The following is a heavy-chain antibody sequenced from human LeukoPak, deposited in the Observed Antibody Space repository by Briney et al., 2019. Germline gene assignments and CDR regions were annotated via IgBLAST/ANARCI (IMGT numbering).Heavy chain of an antibody. CDR2: IRYEGSNK. CDR3: AKDGYSSGWYFDY. J-gene: IGHJ4*02. V-gene: IGHV3-30*02. CDR1: GLTFSMYG. Sequence: GRCLRLSFSASGLTFSMYGIGSVRQDPGKGLECVTFIRYEGSNKYYADSVKGRFTISRDNSKNTLYLQMNSLRAEDTAGYYCAKDGYSSGWYFDYWGQGTLVTVSS. D-gene: IGHD6-19*01.